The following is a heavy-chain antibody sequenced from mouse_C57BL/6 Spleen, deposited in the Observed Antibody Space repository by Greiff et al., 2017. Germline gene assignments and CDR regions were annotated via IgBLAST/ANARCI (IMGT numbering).Heavy chain of an antibody. V-gene: IGHV1-55*01. CDR3: ARSNGSSGWYCDV. CDR1: GYTFTSYW. D-gene: IGHD1-1*01. Sequence: QVQLQQSGAELVKPGASVKMSCKASGYTFTSYWITWVKQRPGQGLEWIGDIYPGSGSTNYNEKFKSKATLTVDTSSSTAYMQLSSLTSEDSAVYYCARSNGSSGWYCDVWGTGTTVTVSS. CDR2: IYPGSGST. J-gene: IGHJ1*03.